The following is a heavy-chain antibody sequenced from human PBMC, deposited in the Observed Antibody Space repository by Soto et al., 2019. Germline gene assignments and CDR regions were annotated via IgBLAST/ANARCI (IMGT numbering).Heavy chain of an antibody. D-gene: IGHD2-2*01. V-gene: IGHV4-59*01. CDR3: ARVNEPYCSSTSCSYAFDI. CDR2: IYYSGST. CDR1: GGSISSYY. J-gene: IGHJ3*02. Sequence: SETLSLTCTVSGGSISSYYWSWIRQPPGKGLEWIGYIYYSGSTSYNPSLKSRVTISVDTSKNQFSLKLSSVTAADTAVYYCARVNEPYCSSTSCSYAFDIWGQGTMVTVSS.